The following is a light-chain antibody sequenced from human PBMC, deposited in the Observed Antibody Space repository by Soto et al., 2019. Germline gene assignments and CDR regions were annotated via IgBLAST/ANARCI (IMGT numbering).Light chain of an antibody. CDR3: QRSWT. J-gene: IGKJ2*01. V-gene: IGKV1-39*01. CDR2: AAS. Sequence: DIQMTQSPSSLSASVGDRDTITCRASQNISDSLNWYQHKPGQAPKLLIYAASSLQSGVPSRFSGSGSETDFTLTISSLQPEDFASYFCQRSWTFGQGTKL. CDR1: QNISDS.